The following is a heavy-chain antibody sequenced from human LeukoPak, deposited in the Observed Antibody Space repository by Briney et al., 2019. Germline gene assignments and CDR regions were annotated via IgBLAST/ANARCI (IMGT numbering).Heavy chain of an antibody. CDR1: GFSVSNNY. CDR2: IYSGGTT. V-gene: IGHV3-53*01. CDR3: ARSTSDIAARPIDY. D-gene: IGHD6-6*01. Sequence: PGGSLRLSCAASGFSVSNNYMGWVRQAPGKGLEWASVIYSGGTTYHADSVKGRFTISRDNSKNTLYLQMNSLRAEDTAVYYCARSTSDIAARPIDYWGQGSLVTVSS. J-gene: IGHJ4*02.